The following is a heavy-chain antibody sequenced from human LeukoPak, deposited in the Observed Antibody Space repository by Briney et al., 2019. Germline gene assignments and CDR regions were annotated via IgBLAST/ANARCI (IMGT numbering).Heavy chain of an antibody. CDR3: ARDHGGSYYDFWSGTYYYYYYMDV. CDR1: GGSISSYY. CDR2: IYYSGST. V-gene: IGHV4-59*12. J-gene: IGHJ6*03. D-gene: IGHD3-3*01. Sequence: SETLSLTCTVSGGSISSYYWSWIRQPPGKGLEWIGYIYYSGSTNYNPSLKSRVTISVDTSKNQFSLKLSSVTAADTAVYYCARDHGGSYYDFWSGTYYYYYYMDVWGKGTTVTVSS.